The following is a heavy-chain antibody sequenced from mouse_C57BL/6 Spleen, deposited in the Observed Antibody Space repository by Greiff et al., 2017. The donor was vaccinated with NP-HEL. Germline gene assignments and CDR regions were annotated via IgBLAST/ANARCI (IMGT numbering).Heavy chain of an antibody. CDR1: GFTFSNYW. CDR3: TAPSYGNYFDY. J-gene: IGHJ2*01. CDR2: IRLKSDNYAT. Sequence: DVMLVESGGGLVQPGGSMKLSCVASGFTFSNYWMNWVRQSPEKGLEWVAQIRLKSDNYATHYAESVKGRFTISRDDSKSSVYLQMNNLRAEDTGIYYCTAPSYGNYFDYWGQGTTLTVSS. V-gene: IGHV6-3*01. D-gene: IGHD2-10*01.